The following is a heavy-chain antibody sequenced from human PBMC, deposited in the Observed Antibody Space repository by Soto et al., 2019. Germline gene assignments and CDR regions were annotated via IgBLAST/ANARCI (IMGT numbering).Heavy chain of an antibody. D-gene: IGHD5-12*01. CDR2: INPNSGAT. Sequence: QVQLVSSGAEVKKPGASVKVSCRASGYTFTAYYIHWVRQAPGQGLQWVGWINPNSGATGYAQKFQGRVTMTRDPSISTVYMEVTRLRSDDTALYFCARAAPLRYSGYALDHWGQGTRVTVST. V-gene: IGHV1-2*02. J-gene: IGHJ4*02. CDR3: ARAAPLRYSGYALDH. CDR1: GYTFTAYY.